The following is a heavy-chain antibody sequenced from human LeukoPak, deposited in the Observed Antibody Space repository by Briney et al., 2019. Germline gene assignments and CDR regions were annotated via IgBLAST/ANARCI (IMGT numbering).Heavy chain of an antibody. J-gene: IGHJ4*02. D-gene: IGHD3-3*01. Sequence: ASVKVSCKASGGTFSSYAISWVRQAPGQGLEWIGRIIPIFGTANYAQKFQGRVTITTDESTGTAYMELSSLRSEDTAVYYCARDTQPRGTILGVAPSFDYWGQGTLVTVSS. V-gene: IGHV1-69*05. CDR1: GGTFSSYA. CDR3: ARDTQPRGTILGVAPSFDY. CDR2: IIPIFGTA.